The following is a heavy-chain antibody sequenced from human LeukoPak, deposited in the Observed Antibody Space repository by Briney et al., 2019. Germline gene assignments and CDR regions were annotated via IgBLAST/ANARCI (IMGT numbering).Heavy chain of an antibody. CDR1: GFTFSTYN. CDR2: IKQDGSEK. CDR3: ARIGGNYYMDV. Sequence: GGSLRLSCAASGFTFSTYNMNWVRQAPGKGLEWVANIKQDGSEKYYVDSVKGRFTISTDNAKNSLYLQMNSLRAEDTAVYYCARIGGNYYMDVWGKGTTVTISS. V-gene: IGHV3-7*01. J-gene: IGHJ6*03.